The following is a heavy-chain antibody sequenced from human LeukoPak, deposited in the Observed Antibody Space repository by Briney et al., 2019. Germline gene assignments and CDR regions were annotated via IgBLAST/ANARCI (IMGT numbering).Heavy chain of an antibody. J-gene: IGHJ6*03. CDR1: GFTFSSYS. V-gene: IGHV3-21*01. D-gene: IGHD6-13*01. CDR2: ISSRSSYI. Sequence: GGSLSLSCPASGFTFSSYSMNWVRQAPGKGLEWVSSISSRSSYIYYADSVKGRFTISRDSANNSLYLQMNSLRAEDTAVYYCARGKVKQQLLSKLYYYYMDVWGKGTTVTVSS. CDR3: ARGKVKQQLLSKLYYYYMDV.